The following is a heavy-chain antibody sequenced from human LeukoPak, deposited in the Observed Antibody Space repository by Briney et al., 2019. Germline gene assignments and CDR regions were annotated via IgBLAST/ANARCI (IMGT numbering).Heavy chain of an antibody. CDR3: ARASYSDYVVNY. CDR1: GGSISSSSYY. CDR2: IYYSGST. J-gene: IGHJ4*02. Sequence: SETLSLTCTVSGGSISSSSYYWGWIRQPPGKGLEWIGSIYYSGSTHYNPSLKSRVTISVDTSKNQFSLRLSSVAVADTAVYFCARASYSDYVVNYWGQGILVTVSS. V-gene: IGHV4-39*07. D-gene: IGHD4-11*01.